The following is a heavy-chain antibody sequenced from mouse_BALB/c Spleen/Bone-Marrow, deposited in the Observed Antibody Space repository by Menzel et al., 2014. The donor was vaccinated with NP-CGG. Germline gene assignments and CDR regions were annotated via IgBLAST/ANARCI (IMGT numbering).Heavy chain of an antibody. V-gene: IGHV4-1*02. CDR2: INPDSRTI. CDR3: ARPNYYGNLFV. CDR1: GFDFSRYW. J-gene: IGHJ1*01. Sequence: EVKVEESGGGLVQPGGSLKLSCAASGFDFSRYWMSWVRQAPGKGLEWIGEINPDSRTINYTPSLKDKFIISRDNAKNTLYLQMSKVRSEDTALYYCARPNYYGNLFVWGAGTTVTVSS. D-gene: IGHD1-1*01.